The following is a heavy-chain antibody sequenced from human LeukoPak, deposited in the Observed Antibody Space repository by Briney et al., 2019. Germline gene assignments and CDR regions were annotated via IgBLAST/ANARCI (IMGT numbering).Heavy chain of an antibody. J-gene: IGHJ5*02. D-gene: IGHD2-21*01. CDR3: ARLRLADLYRFDP. CDR2: IYYSGST. CDR1: GGSISSGGYY. Sequence: PSQTLSLTCTVSGGSISSGGYYWSWIRQHPGKGLEWIGYIYYSGSTYYNPSLKSRVTISVDTSKNQFSLKLSSVTAADTAVYCCARLRLADLYRFDPWGQGTLVTVSS. V-gene: IGHV4-31*03.